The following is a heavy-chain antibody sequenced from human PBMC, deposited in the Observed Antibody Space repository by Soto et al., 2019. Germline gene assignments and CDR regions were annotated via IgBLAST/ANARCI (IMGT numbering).Heavy chain of an antibody. CDR1: GGSVSSGSYY. CDR3: ASEVVDDASDI. D-gene: IGHD2-15*01. V-gene: IGHV4-61*01. Sequence: SETLSLTCTVSGGSVSSGSYYWSWIRQPPGKGLEWIGYIYYSGSTNYNPSLKSRVTISVDTSKNQFSLKLSSVTAADTAVYYCASEVVDDASDIWGQGTMVTV. CDR2: IYYSGST. J-gene: IGHJ3*02.